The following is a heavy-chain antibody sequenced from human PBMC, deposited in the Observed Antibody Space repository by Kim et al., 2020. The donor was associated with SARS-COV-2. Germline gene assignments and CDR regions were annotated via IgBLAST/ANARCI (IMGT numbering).Heavy chain of an antibody. Sequence: GGSLRLSCAASGFTVSSNYMSWVRQAPGKGLEWVAVIYDGERTNYGDSVKGRFIISRDNSKNTLFLQMNSLRVDDTAVYFCAGGPQWLCFDYWGQGTLVTVSP. CDR3: AGGPQWLCFDY. D-gene: IGHD5-12*01. V-gene: IGHV3-53*01. CDR1: GFTVSSNY. J-gene: IGHJ4*02. CDR2: IYDGERT.